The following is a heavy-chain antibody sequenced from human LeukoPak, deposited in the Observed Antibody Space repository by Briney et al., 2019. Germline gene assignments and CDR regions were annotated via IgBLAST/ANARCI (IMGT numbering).Heavy chain of an antibody. D-gene: IGHD5-18*01. CDR1: GYTLTELS. V-gene: IGHV1-24*01. J-gene: IGHJ4*02. Sequence: ASVKVSCKVSGYTLTELSMHWVRQAPGKGLEWMGGFDPEDGETIYAQKFQGRVTVTEDTSTDTAYMELSSLRSEDTAVYYCATLYSYGSLACFDYWGQGTLVTVSS. CDR2: FDPEDGET. CDR3: ATLYSYGSLACFDY.